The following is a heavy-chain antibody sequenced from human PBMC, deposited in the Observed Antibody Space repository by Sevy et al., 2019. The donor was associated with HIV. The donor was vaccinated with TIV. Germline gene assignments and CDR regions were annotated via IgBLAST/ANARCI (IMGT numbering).Heavy chain of an antibody. D-gene: IGHD3-22*01. CDR2: ISAYNGNT. Sequence: ASVKVSCKASGYTFTSYGISWVRQAPGQGLEWMGWISAYNGNTNYAQTLQGRVTMTTDTSTSTAYMELRSLRSDDTAVYYCARGEVYYDSSGYSPAFDIWGQGTMVTVSS. V-gene: IGHV1-18*01. J-gene: IGHJ3*02. CDR1: GYTFTSYG. CDR3: ARGEVYYDSSGYSPAFDI.